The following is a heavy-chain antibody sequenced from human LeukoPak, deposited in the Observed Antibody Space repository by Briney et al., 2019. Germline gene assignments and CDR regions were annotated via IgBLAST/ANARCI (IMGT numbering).Heavy chain of an antibody. D-gene: IGHD3-10*01. J-gene: IGHJ6*03. Sequence: PSQTLSLTCTVSGGSISSGSHYWSWIRQPPGKGLEWIGYIYYSGSTNYNPSLKSRVTISVDTSKNQFSLKLSSVTAADTAVYYCARVGAGLANGYMDVWGKGTTVTVSS. CDR1: GGSISSGSHY. CDR3: ARVGAGLANGYMDV. V-gene: IGHV4-61*01. CDR2: IYYSGST.